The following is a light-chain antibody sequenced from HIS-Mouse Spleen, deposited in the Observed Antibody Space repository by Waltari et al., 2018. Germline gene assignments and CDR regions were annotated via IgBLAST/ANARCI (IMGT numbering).Light chain of an antibody. Sequence: QSALTQPASVSGSPGQSITISCTGTSSDVGSYNLVSWYQQHPGKAPKLMVYEGSTRPSGVSKRFSGSKSGNTASLTNAGLQAEDEADYYCCEYAGSSTVVVGGGTKLTVL. CDR2: EGS. CDR3: CEYAGSSTVV. J-gene: IGLJ2*01. CDR1: SSDVGSYNL. V-gene: IGLV2-23*01.